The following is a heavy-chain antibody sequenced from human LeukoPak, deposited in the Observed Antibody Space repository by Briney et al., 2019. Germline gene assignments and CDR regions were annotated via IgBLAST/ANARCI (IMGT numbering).Heavy chain of an antibody. CDR1: GGSFSGYY. Sequence: SETLSLTCVVYGGSFSGYYWSWIRQPPGKGLEWIGEINHSGSTNYNPSLKSRVTISVDTSKNQFSLKLSSVTAADTAVYYCARGPRGYYATGWFDPWGQGTLVTVSS. J-gene: IGHJ5*02. CDR2: INHSGST. V-gene: IGHV4-34*01. D-gene: IGHD3-3*01. CDR3: ARGPRGYYATGWFDP.